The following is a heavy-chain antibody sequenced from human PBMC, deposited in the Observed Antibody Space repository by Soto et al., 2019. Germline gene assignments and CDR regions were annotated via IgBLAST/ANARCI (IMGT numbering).Heavy chain of an antibody. V-gene: IGHV1-18*01. D-gene: IGHD2-2*01. CDR3: GRDLYQSVFYYGMDV. CDR2: ISTYNGNT. J-gene: IGHJ6*02. CDR1: GYTFTSYG. Sequence: QVQVMQSGAEVKKPGASVKVSCKASGYTFTSYGISWVRQAPGQGLEWMGWISTYNGNTNYAQKLQGRVTMTTDTSTSTAYMELRGLRSDDTAVYYCGRDLYQSVFYYGMDVWGQGTTVAVSS.